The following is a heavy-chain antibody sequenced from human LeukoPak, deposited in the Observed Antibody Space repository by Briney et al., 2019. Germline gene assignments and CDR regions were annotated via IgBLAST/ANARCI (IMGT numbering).Heavy chain of an antibody. CDR1: GFTFSSYE. CDR2: ISSSGSTI. CDR3: AGGGFGELY. V-gene: IGHV3-48*03. J-gene: IGHJ4*02. Sequence: GGCLRLSCAASGFTFSSYEMNWVRQAPGKGLEWVSYISSSGSTIYYADSVKGRFTISRDNAKNSLYLQMNNLRAEDTAVYYCAGGGFGELYWGQGALVTVSS. D-gene: IGHD3-10*01.